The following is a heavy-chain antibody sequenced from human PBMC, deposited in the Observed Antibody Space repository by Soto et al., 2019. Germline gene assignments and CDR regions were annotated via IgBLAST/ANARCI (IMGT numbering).Heavy chain of an antibody. CDR1: GGSISSGGYY. CDR2: IYYSGST. J-gene: IGHJ4*02. D-gene: IGHD3-10*01. Sequence: PSETLSLTCTVSGGSISSGGYYWSWIRQHPGKGLEWIGYIYYSGSTYYNPSLKSRVTISVDTSKNQFSLKLSSVTAADTAVYYCARPAYPYYYLEYWGQGTLVTVSS. CDR3: ARPAYPYYYLEY. V-gene: IGHV4-31*03.